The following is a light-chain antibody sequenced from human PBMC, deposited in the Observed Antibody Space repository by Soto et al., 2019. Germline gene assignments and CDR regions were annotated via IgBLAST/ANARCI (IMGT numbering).Light chain of an antibody. CDR2: EVS. Sequence: LTQPASVSGSPGQSITISCTGTSSDVGGYNYVSWYQQHPGKAPKLLIYEVSNRPSGVSNRFSGSKSGNTASLTISGLQAEDEADYYCCSYTSSSTYVFGIGTKVTVL. V-gene: IGLV2-14*01. J-gene: IGLJ1*01. CDR1: SSDVGGYNY. CDR3: CSYTSSSTYV.